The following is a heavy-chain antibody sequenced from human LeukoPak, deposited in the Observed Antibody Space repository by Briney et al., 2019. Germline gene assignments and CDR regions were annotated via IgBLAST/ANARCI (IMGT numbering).Heavy chain of an antibody. CDR3: AKRSNFWTCYLDY. Sequence: PVGSLRLSCTASKFTFSNYAMSWVRQAPGKGQEWVSVISGSGGSTYYADSVKGRFTISRDNSKDTMFLQMNSLRTEDTAVYYCAKRSNFWTCYLDYWGQGTLVTVSS. V-gene: IGHV3-23*01. D-gene: IGHD3/OR15-3a*01. CDR1: KFTFSNYA. CDR2: ISGSGGST. J-gene: IGHJ4*02.